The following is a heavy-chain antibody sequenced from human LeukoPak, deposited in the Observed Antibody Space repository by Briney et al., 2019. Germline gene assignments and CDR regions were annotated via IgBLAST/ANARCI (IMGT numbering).Heavy chain of an antibody. CDR1: GFSFNNAW. CDR3: ARDLGYCSGGSCEEPGSLRY. CDR2: IWYDGSNK. D-gene: IGHD2-15*01. Sequence: GGSLRLSCTPSGTASGFSFNNAWMNWVRQAPGKGLEWVAVIWYDGSNKYYADSVKGRFTISRDNSKNTLYLQMNSLRAEDTAVYYCARDLGYCSGGSCEEPGSLRYWGQGTLVTVSS. V-gene: IGHV3-33*08. J-gene: IGHJ4*02.